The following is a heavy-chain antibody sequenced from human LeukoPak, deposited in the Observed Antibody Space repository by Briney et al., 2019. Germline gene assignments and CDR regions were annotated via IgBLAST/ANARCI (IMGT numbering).Heavy chain of an antibody. CDR1: GFTFSSYA. Sequence: PGGSLGLSCAASGFTFSSYAMSWVRQAPGKGLEWVSAISGSGGSTYYADSVKGRFTISRDNSKNTLYLQMNSLRAEDTAVYYCAKDIGCSGGSCYSWLYYYYYYGMDVWGQGTTVTVSS. CDR2: ISGSGGST. CDR3: AKDIGCSGGSCYSWLYYYYYYGMDV. V-gene: IGHV3-23*01. J-gene: IGHJ6*02. D-gene: IGHD2-15*01.